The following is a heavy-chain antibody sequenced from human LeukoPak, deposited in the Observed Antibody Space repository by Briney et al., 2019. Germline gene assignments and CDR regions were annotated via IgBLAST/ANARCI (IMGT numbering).Heavy chain of an antibody. J-gene: IGHJ6*02. Sequence: SGPTLVKPTQTLTLTCTFSGFSLSTSGVGVGWIRQPPGKALEWLTVIYWNDDKRYSPSLKSRLTITKDTSKNQVVLTMTNMDPVDTGTYYCAHRGEPRGGMDVWGQGTTVAVSS. CDR1: GFSLSTSGVG. CDR3: AHRGEPRGGMDV. CDR2: IYWNDDK. V-gene: IGHV2-5*01. D-gene: IGHD1-14*01.